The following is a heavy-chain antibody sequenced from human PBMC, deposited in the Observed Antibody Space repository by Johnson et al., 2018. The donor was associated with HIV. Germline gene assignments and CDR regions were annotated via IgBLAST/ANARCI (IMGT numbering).Heavy chain of an antibody. V-gene: IGHV3-30-3*01. J-gene: IGHJ3*02. CDR1: DFSFSSYA. D-gene: IGHD3-10*01. Sequence: QVQLVESGGGLVKPGGSLRLSCAASDFSFSSYALHWVRQAPGKGLEWVAVVSYETTNKHYADSVKGRFTISRDNSKNTLFLQMNSLRTDDTAVYYCARAQGDRGAYDAFDIWGQGTMVTVSS. CDR3: ARAQGDRGAYDAFDI. CDR2: VSYETTNK.